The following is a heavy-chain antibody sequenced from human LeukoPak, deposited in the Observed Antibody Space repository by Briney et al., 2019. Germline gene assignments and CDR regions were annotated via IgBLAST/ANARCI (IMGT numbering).Heavy chain of an antibody. Sequence: GGSLRLSCATSGFNFTGYSMNWVRQAPGKGLEWISYISSSNSAIYYADSVKGRFTISRDNSKNTLYLQMNSLRAEDTAVYYCAKDGSGIPPYYWGQGTLVTVSS. D-gene: IGHD1-26*01. J-gene: IGHJ4*02. CDR1: GFNFTGYS. CDR2: ISSSNSAI. V-gene: IGHV3-48*01. CDR3: AKDGSGIPPYY.